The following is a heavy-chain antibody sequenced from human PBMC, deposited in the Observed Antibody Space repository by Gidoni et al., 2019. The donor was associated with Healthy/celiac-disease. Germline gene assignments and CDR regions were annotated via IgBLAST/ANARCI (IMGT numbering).Heavy chain of an antibody. CDR2: ISSSSSYI. CDR1: GFTFSSYS. V-gene: IGHV3-21*01. D-gene: IGHD3-22*01. J-gene: IGHJ4*02. Sequence: EVQLVESGGGLVKPGGSLRLSCAASGFTFSSYSMNWVRQAPGKGLEWVSSISSSSSYIYYADSVKGRFTISRDNAKNSLYLQMNSLRAEDTAVYYCAREVYYYDSSGYHYYFDYWGQGTLVTVSS. CDR3: AREVYYYDSSGYHYYFDY.